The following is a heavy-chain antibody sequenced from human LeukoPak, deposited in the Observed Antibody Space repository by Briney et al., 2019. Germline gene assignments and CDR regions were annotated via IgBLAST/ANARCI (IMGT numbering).Heavy chain of an antibody. J-gene: IGHJ3*02. CDR2: IYSKTDGGTA. D-gene: IGHD3-3*01. Sequence: GGSLRLSCAASGFTFNNAWMNWVRQAPGKGLEWVGRIYSKTDGGTADYAAPVRGRFTISRDDSKNTLWLQMNSLKTEDTAVYYCTTGFFGVVNDAFDIWGQGTMVIVSS. CDR3: TTGFFGVVNDAFDI. CDR1: GFTFNNAW. V-gene: IGHV3-15*01.